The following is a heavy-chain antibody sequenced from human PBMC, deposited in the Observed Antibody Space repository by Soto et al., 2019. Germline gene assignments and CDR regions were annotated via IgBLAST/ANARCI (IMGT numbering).Heavy chain of an antibody. CDR3: VRTSHYGSGTWNFDF. CDR1: GFTLSDNY. Sequence: GGSLRLSCAGSGFTLSDNYMDWVRQAPGKGLEWVGRTRDKANRYTTEYAASVKGRFTVSRDESMNSLHLQMNSLKTEDTAVYYCVRTSHYGSGTWNFDFWGQGTVVTVSS. CDR2: TRDKANRYTT. J-gene: IGHJ4*02. D-gene: IGHD3-10*01. V-gene: IGHV3-72*01.